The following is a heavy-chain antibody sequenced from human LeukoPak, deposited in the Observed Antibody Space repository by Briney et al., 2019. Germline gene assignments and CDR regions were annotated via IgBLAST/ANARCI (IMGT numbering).Heavy chain of an antibody. Sequence: GGSLRLSCAASGFTFSSYWMHWVRQAPGKGLVWVSRINSDGSSTSYADSVKGRITISRDNAKNTLYLQMNSLRAEDTAVYYCARAPWSSSLTWFVPWGQGTLVTVSS. J-gene: IGHJ5*02. D-gene: IGHD6-13*01. V-gene: IGHV3-74*01. CDR3: ARAPWSSSLTWFVP. CDR1: GFTFSSYW. CDR2: INSDGSST.